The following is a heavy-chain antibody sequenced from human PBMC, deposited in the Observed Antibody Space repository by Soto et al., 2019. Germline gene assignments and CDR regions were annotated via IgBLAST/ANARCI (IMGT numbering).Heavy chain of an antibody. D-gene: IGHD3-22*01. J-gene: IGHJ4*02. Sequence: PSETLSLTCTVSGGSISSGDYYWSWIRQPPGKGLEWVGYIYYSGSTYYNPSLKSRVTISVDTSKKQFSLKLSSVTAADTAVYYCARLGTMIVSSYWGQGTLVTVSS. CDR3: ARLGTMIVSSY. V-gene: IGHV4-30-4*01. CDR1: GGSISSGDYY. CDR2: IYYSGST.